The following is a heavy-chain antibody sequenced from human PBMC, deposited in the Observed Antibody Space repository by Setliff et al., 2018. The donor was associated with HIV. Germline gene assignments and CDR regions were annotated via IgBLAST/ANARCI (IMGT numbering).Heavy chain of an antibody. CDR3: ARAPRGYYYGSGSYYRYYFDY. D-gene: IGHD3-10*01. CDR1: GYTFTSYA. J-gene: IGHJ4*02. Sequence: ASVKVSCKASGYTFTSYAMNWVRQAPGQGLEWMGWINTNTGNPTYAQGFTGRFVFSLDTSVSTAYLQISSLKAEDTAVYYCARAPRGYYYGSGSYYRYYFDYWGQGTLVTVTS. CDR2: INTNTGNP. V-gene: IGHV7-4-1*02.